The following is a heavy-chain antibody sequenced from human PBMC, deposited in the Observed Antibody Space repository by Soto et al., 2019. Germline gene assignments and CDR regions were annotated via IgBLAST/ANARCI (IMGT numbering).Heavy chain of an antibody. D-gene: IGHD3-22*01. CDR1: GYTFVDYA. Sequence: QVRLVQSGAEVKRPGASVKVSCRASGYTFVDYALHWVRQAPGQGLEWVGWMNPKTGNIKSSHKFEDRVSITRDTATSTAYMELSGLRSEDTAGYFCTREAVVAENWFDPWGQGTLVTVSS. CDR2: MNPKTGNI. V-gene: IGHV1-3*01. CDR3: TREAVVAENWFDP. J-gene: IGHJ5*02.